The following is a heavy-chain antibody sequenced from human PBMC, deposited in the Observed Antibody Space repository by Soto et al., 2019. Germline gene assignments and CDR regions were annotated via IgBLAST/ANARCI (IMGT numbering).Heavy chain of an antibody. D-gene: IGHD1-26*01. V-gene: IGHV3-30-3*01. CDR3: AIGQYSGSYSDAFDI. Sequence: GGSLRLSCAASGFTFSSYAMHWVRQAPGKGLEWVAVISYDGSNKYYADSVKGRFTISRDNSKNTLYLQMNSLRAEDTAVYYCAIGQYSGSYSDAFDICGKXTMVT. J-gene: IGHJ3*02. CDR2: ISYDGSNK. CDR1: GFTFSSYA.